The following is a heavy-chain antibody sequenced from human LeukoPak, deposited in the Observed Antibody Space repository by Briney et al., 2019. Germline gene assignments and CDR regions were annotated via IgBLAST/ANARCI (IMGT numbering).Heavy chain of an antibody. D-gene: IGHD3-22*01. CDR1: GGSISSHY. CDR2: IYYSGST. Sequence: PSETLSLTCTVSGGSISSHYWSWIRQPPGKGLEWIGYIYYSGSTNYNPSLKSRVTISVDTSKNQFSLKLSFVTAADTAVYYCARDLVYYDSSGYYYYYYMDVWGKGTTVTVSS. V-gene: IGHV4-59*11. CDR3: ARDLVYYDSSGYYYYYYMDV. J-gene: IGHJ6*03.